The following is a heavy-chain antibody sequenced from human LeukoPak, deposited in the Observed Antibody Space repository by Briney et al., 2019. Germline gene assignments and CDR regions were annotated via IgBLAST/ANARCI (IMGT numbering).Heavy chain of an antibody. CDR3: ARLDIVVSFWFDP. V-gene: IGHV4-31*03. CDR2: IYYSGSA. Sequence: SETLSLTCTVSGGSISSGGHYWSWIRQHPAKGLEWIGYIYYSGSAYYNPSRESRVTISIDTSKNQCSLKLTSVTAADTAVYYCARLDIVVSFWFDPWGQGTLVTVSS. CDR1: GGSISSGGHY. D-gene: IGHD2-2*01. J-gene: IGHJ5*02.